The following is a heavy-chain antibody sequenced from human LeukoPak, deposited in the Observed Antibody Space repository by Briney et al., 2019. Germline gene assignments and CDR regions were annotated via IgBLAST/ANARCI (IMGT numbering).Heavy chain of an antibody. D-gene: IGHD6-19*01. CDR3: ARHSSGWYDFYYFDY. J-gene: IGHJ4*02. Sequence: GGSLRLSCAASGFTFSSYGMSWVRQAPGKGLEWVANIKQDGSEKYYVDSVKGRFTISRDNAKNSLYLQMNSLRAEDTAVYYCARHSSGWYDFYYFDYWGQGTLVTVSS. CDR1: GFTFSSYG. V-gene: IGHV3-7*01. CDR2: IKQDGSEK.